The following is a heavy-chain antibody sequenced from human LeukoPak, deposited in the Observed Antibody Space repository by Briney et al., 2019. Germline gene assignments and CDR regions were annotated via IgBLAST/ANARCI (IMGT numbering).Heavy chain of an antibody. CDR2: INHSGST. D-gene: IGHD2-15*01. CDR3: ARSREVVVVAATIGYYYYYGMDV. V-gene: IGHV4-34*01. CDR1: GGSFRGYY. Sequence: PSETLSLTCAVYGGSFRGYYWSWIRQPPGKGLEWIGEINHSGSTNYNPSLKSRVTISVDTSKNQFSLKLSSVTAADTAVYYCARSREVVVVAATIGYYYYYGMDVWGKGTTVTVSS. J-gene: IGHJ6*04.